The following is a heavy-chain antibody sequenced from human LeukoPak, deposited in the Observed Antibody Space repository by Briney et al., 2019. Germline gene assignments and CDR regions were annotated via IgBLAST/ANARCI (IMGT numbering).Heavy chain of an antibody. J-gene: IGHJ4*02. V-gene: IGHV4-38-2*01. CDR3: AKSGYDYPPYFDY. Sequence: SETLSLTCAVSGYSFISGYFWGWIRQPPGQGLEWIGTIHHSGSTYYNPFLKSRVTISVDTSKNQFSLKLSSVTAADSAVYFCAKSGYDYPPYFDYWGQGTLVTVSS. CDR2: IHHSGST. D-gene: IGHD5-12*01. CDR1: GYSFISGYF.